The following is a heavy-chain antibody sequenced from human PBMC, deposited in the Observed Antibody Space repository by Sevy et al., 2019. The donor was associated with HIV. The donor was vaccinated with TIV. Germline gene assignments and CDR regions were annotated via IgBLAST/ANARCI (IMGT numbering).Heavy chain of an antibody. Sequence: GGSLRLSCVGSGFTFREYSMNWLRQDPGEGLEWVSYISGSSTTIEHADSVKGRFSISRDNADNSVFLQMNRLRVEDTAVYYCARSLAAAENWFDPWGQGTLVTVSS. V-gene: IGHV3-48*01. CDR3: ARSLAAAENWFDP. D-gene: IGHD6-13*01. J-gene: IGHJ5*02. CDR2: ISGSSTTI. CDR1: GFTFREYS.